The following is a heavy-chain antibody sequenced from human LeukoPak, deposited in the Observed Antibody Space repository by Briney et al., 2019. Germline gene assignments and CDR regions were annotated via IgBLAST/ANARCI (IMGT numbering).Heavy chain of an antibody. CDR3: ARGQGDGVAEFWFDP. J-gene: IGHJ5*02. V-gene: IGHV4-34*01. Sequence: PSETLSLTCAVYGGSFSGYYWSWIRQPPGKGLEWIGEINHSGSTNYNPSLKSRVTISVDTSKNQFSLKLSSVTAGDTAVYYCARGQGDGVAEFWFDPWGQGTLVTVSS. CDR1: GGSFSGYY. CDR2: INHSGST. D-gene: IGHD2-15*01.